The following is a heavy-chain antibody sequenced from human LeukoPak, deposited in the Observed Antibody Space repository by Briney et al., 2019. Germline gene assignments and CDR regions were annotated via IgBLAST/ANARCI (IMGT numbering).Heavy chain of an antibody. V-gene: IGHV3-7*01. CDR1: GFTFSYYW. CDR3: ARNQWLYPFDY. Sequence: GGSLRLSCAASGFTFSYYWMSWVRQAPGRGLEWVANIKPDGGEKNYVDSVKGRFTISRDNAKNSLYLQMNSLRAEDTAVYYCARNQWLYPFDYWGQGTLVTVSS. D-gene: IGHD2-2*02. CDR2: IKPDGGEK. J-gene: IGHJ4*02.